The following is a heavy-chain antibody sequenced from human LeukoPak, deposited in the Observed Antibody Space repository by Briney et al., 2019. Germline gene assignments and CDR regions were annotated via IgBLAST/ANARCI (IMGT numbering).Heavy chain of an antibody. CDR2: IYSGGTT. CDR3: ARDGSRAAGPYYYYMDV. D-gene: IGHD6-13*01. CDR1: GFTVSSIH. Sequence: GGSLRLSCAASGFTVSSIHMSWVRQAPGEGLEWDSIIYSGGTTKYADSGKGRLTISRDNSKNTPYLQMNSLRAEDTAGYYCARDGSRAAGPYYYYMDVWGKGTTVTVSS. J-gene: IGHJ6*03. V-gene: IGHV3-66*02.